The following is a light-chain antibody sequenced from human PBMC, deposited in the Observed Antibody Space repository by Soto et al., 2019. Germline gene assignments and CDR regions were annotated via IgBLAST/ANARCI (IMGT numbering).Light chain of an antibody. J-gene: IGKJ2*01. Sequence: EIVLTQSPATLSLSPGERATLSCSASQSVSSYLAWYQQKPGQAPRLLIYDASNRATGIPARFSGSGSVTDFTLTNSSLEPGDFAVYYYQQRGNCQYNFGQGTKLEIK. CDR3: QQRGNCQYN. V-gene: IGKV3-11*01. CDR2: DAS. CDR1: QSVSSY.